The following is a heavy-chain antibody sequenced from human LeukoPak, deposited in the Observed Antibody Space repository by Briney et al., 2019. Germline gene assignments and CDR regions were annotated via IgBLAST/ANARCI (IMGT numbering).Heavy chain of an antibody. Sequence: PGGSLRLSCAASGFTFTTYWMSWVRQAPGKGLEWVANIKQDGTEKYYVDSVKGRFTISRDNAKNSLYLQMNSLRAEDTAVYYCARDYHYYGSGNPYYYYMDVWGKGTTVTISS. CDR1: GFTFTTYW. J-gene: IGHJ6*03. CDR3: ARDYHYYGSGNPYYYYMDV. V-gene: IGHV3-7*01. D-gene: IGHD3-10*01. CDR2: IKQDGTEK.